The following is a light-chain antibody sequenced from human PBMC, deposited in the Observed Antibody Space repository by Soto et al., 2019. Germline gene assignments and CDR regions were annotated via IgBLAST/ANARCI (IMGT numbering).Light chain of an antibody. CDR2: AAS. CDR1: QSISSY. J-gene: IGKJ1*01. V-gene: IGKV1-39*01. CDR3: QQSYSTPPWT. Sequence: DIQMTQSPSSLSASVGDRVTITCRASQSISSYLNWYEQKLGKAPKLLIYAASNLQSGVPSRFSGSGSGTDFNLTISSLQPEDFATYYCQQSYSTPPWTFGQGTKLEIK.